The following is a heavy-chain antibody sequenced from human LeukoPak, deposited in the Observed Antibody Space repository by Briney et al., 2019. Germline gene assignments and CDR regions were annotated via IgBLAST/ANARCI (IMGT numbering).Heavy chain of an antibody. CDR3: TRGQRFLDPYGMDV. D-gene: IGHD3-3*01. CDR2: ISSDGSTT. Sequence: PGGSLRLSCAASGFTFTNYWMHWVRQAPGKGLVWVSRISSDGSTTTYADSVKGRFTISRDNVKNTLYLQMNSLRAEDTAVYYCTRGQRFLDPYGMDVWGQGTTVTVSS. CDR1: GFTFTNYW. J-gene: IGHJ6*02. V-gene: IGHV3-74*01.